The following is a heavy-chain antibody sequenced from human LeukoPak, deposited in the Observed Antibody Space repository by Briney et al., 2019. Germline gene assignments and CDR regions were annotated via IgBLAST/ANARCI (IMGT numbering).Heavy chain of an antibody. D-gene: IGHD1-26*01. Sequence: GGSLRLSCAASGFTFDDYAMHWVRQAPGKGLEWVSLISGDGGSTYYADSVKGRFTISRDNSKNSLYLQMNSLRTEDTALYYCANLLSIVGAKAFDYWGQGALVTVSS. J-gene: IGHJ4*02. V-gene: IGHV3-43*02. CDR3: ANLLSIVGAKAFDY. CDR1: GFTFDDYA. CDR2: ISGDGGST.